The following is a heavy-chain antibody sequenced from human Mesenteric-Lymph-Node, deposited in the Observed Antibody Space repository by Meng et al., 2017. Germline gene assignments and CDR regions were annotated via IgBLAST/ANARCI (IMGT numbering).Heavy chain of an antibody. CDR3: ANFDS. CDR2: VNIDGSSK. J-gene: IGHJ4*01. Sequence: VQRLGYGGGLVQPGGSLRLSCAASGFTFSSYAMGWVRQAPGKGLEWIAYVNIDGSSKYYADSVQGRFTISRDNARNSLFLQMNSLRAEDTAIYYCANFDSWGLGTLVTVPS. V-gene: IGHV3-48*04. CDR1: GFTFSSYA.